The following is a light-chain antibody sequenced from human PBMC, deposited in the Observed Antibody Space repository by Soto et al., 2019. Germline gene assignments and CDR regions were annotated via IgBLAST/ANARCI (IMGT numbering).Light chain of an antibody. CDR2: EVS. J-gene: IGLJ2*01. CDR3: TSYTSTNTVV. Sequence: QSVLTQPASVSGSPGQSITISCTGTSSDVGGYNYVSWYQQHPGKAPKLMIYEVSNRPSGVSNRFSGSKSANTASLTISGLQAEDEADYYCTSYTSTNTVVFGGGTKLTVL. CDR1: SSDVGGYNY. V-gene: IGLV2-14*01.